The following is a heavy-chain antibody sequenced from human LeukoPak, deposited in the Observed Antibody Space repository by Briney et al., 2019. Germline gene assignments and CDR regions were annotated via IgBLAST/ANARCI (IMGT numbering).Heavy chain of an antibody. D-gene: IGHD2-2*02. CDR1: GGSISGSSGYY. Sequence: SETLSLTCIVSGGSISGSSGYYWNWIRQSPGKGLEWIGYIYYSGSGNYNPALKSRLTISVDPPKNQFSLRLTSVTAADTAVYYCARQGYTPVTKEYYFDYWGQGILVAVSS. CDR2: IYYSGSG. V-gene: IGHV4-59*08. CDR3: ARQGYTPVTKEYYFDY. J-gene: IGHJ4*02.